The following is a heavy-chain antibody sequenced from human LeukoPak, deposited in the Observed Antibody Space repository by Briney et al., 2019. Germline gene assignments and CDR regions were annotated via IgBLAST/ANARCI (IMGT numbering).Heavy chain of an antibody. J-gene: IGHJ6*02. V-gene: IGHV3-23*01. CDR1: GFTFSSYA. CDR2: ISGSGGST. Sequence: GGSLRLSCAASGFTFSSYAMSWVRQAPGKGLEWVSAISGSGGSTYYADSVKGRFTISRDNSKNTLYLQMNSLRAEDTTVYYCAKDDIVVVPAAPNGMDVWGQGTTVTVSS. CDR3: AKDDIVVVPAAPNGMDV. D-gene: IGHD2-2*01.